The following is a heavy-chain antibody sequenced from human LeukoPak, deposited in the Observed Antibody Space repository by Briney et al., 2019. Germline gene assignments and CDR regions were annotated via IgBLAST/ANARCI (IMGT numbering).Heavy chain of an antibody. D-gene: IGHD3-3*01. Sequence: GASVKVSCKASGYTFTGYYMHWVRQAPGQGLEWMGWINPNSGGTNYAQKFQGRVTMTRVTSISTAYMELSRLRSDDTAVYYCARDLASGYDFWSGNNWFDPWGQGTLVTVSS. J-gene: IGHJ5*02. CDR1: GYTFTGYY. CDR3: ARDLASGYDFWSGNNWFDP. CDR2: INPNSGGT. V-gene: IGHV1-2*02.